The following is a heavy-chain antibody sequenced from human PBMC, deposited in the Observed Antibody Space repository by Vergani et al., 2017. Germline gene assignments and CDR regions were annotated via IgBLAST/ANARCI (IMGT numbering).Heavy chain of an antibody. V-gene: IGHV1-46*03. Sequence: QVQLVESGGGVVQPGRSLRLSCAASGFTFSSYAMHWVRQAPGQGLEWMGIINPSGGSTSYAQKFQGRVTMTRDTSTSTVYMELSSLRSEDTAVYYCARGPPTIFGVVNREWFDPWGQGTLVTVSS. CDR3: ARGPPTIFGVVNREWFDP. D-gene: IGHD3-3*01. CDR2: INPSGGST. CDR1: GFTFSSYA. J-gene: IGHJ5*02.